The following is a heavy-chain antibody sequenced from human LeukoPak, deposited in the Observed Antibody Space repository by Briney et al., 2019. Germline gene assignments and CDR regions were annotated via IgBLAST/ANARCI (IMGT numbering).Heavy chain of an antibody. Sequence: PGGSLRLSCAASGFTVSSDYMSWVRQAPGKELQWVSILYSGGATYYADSVRGRFTISRDNAKNSLYLQMNSLRAEDTAVYYCARDYYDSSGYYHSAYWGQGTLVTVSS. CDR2: LYSGGAT. D-gene: IGHD3-22*01. J-gene: IGHJ4*02. CDR3: ARDYYDSSGYYHSAY. V-gene: IGHV3-53*01. CDR1: GFTVSSDY.